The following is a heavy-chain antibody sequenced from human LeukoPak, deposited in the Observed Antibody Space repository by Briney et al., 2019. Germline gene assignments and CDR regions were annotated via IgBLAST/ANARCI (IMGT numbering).Heavy chain of an antibody. CDR2: ISSSSSTI. D-gene: IGHD3-10*01. CDR1: GFTFSSYS. J-gene: IGHJ4*02. V-gene: IGHV3-48*01. Sequence: GGSLRLSCAASGFTFSSYSMNWVRQAPGKGLEWVSYISSSSSTIYYADSVKGRFTISRDNAKNSLYLQMNSLRAEDTAVYYCAYQGEFKAFDYWGQGTLVTVSS. CDR3: AYQGEFKAFDY.